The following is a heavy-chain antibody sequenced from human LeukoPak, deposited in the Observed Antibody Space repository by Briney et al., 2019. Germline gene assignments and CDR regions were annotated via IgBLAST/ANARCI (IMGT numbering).Heavy chain of an antibody. J-gene: IGHJ4*02. CDR3: ARGGDYGGNSLSYYFDY. CDR2: INPSGGST. V-gene: IGHV1-46*01. D-gene: IGHD4-23*01. CDR1: GYTFTNYY. Sequence: ASVKVSCKASGYTFTNYYMHWVRQAPGQGLEWMGIINPSGGSTSYAQKFQGRVTMTRDMSTSTVYMELSSLRSEDTAVYYCARGGDYGGNSLSYYFDYWGQGTLVTVSS.